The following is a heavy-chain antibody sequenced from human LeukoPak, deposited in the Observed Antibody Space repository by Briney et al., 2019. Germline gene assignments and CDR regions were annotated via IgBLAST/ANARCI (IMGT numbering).Heavy chain of an antibody. CDR2: ISAYNGNT. CDR1: GYTFTSYG. J-gene: IGHJ4*02. CDR3: ARRAESYDSSGYYFDY. Sequence: ASVKVSCKASGYTFTSYGISWVRQAPGQGLEWMGWISAYNGNTNYAQKLQGRVTMTTDTSTSTAYMELRSLRSDDTAVYYCARRAESYDSSGYYFDYWGQGTLVTVSS. V-gene: IGHV1-18*01. D-gene: IGHD3-22*01.